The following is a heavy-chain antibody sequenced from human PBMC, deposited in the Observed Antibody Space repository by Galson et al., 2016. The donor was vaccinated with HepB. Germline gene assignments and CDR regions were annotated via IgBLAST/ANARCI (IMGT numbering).Heavy chain of an antibody. CDR2: ISGSGAGT. CDR3: ARVVPLYSGGWYVRGDGWFDP. V-gene: IGHV3-23*01. J-gene: IGHJ5*02. Sequence: SLRLSCAASGFTFSSYAMSWVRQAPGKGLEWVSTISGSGAGTYYADSVKGRFTISRDNSKNTLYLQMSSLRAEDTAVYYCARVVPLYSGGWYVRGDGWFDPWGQGTLVTVSS. CDR1: GFTFSSYA. D-gene: IGHD6-19*01.